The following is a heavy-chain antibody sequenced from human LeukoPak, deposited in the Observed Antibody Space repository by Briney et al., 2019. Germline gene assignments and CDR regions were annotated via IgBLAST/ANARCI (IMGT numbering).Heavy chain of an antibody. V-gene: IGHV3-74*01. J-gene: IGHJ4*02. CDR1: GFTFSSYW. CDR3: ARDPVDYGDYSTFDY. D-gene: IGHD4-17*01. CDR2: IITDVTST. Sequence: PGGPLRLSCTAPGFTFSSYWMHWVRQTPGKGLVWVSRIITDVTSTSYADSVKGRFTISRDNAKNTLYLQMNSLRAEDTAVYYCARDPVDYGDYSTFDYWGEGTLVTVSS.